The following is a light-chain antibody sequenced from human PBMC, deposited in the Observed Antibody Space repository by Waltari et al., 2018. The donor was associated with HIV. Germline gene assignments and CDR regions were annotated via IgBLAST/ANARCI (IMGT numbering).Light chain of an antibody. CDR2: WDP. J-gene: IGKJ1*01. Sequence: DIVMTQSPDSLAVSLGERAPIHCKSSQSVFYNSNKKNYLAWDQHTPGQPTNLLLNWDPTRKAVLPDRFSGSGSGTDFIIIISSLQPEDVAVYYCQQYYNLRTFGHGTKVEIK. CDR1: QSVFYNSNKKNY. V-gene: IGKV4-1*01. CDR3: QQYYNLRT.